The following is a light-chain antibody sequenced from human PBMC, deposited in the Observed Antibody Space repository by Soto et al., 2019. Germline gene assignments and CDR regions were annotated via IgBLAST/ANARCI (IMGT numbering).Light chain of an antibody. Sequence: DIQMTQSPSSLSASVGDRNTITCRASQGISNYLAWYQQKPGKVPKLLTYAASTLQSGVPSRFSGSGSGTDFTLIISSLQPEDVATYYCQKYNSAPRTFGQGTKVDIK. J-gene: IGKJ1*01. CDR3: QKYNSAPRT. CDR1: QGISNY. V-gene: IGKV1-27*01. CDR2: AAS.